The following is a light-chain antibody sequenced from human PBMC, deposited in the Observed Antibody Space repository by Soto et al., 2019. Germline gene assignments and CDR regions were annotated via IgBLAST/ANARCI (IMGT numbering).Light chain of an antibody. J-gene: IGKJ5*01. V-gene: IGKV3-20*01. CDR1: QSVSSSY. Sequence: EIVLTQSPGTLSLSPGERATLSCRASQSVSSSYLAWYQQKPGQAPRLLIYGASRRATGIPDRFSGSGSGTDFTLTISRLEPEDFAVYYCQQYGGSPPITFPQGTRLEIK. CDR3: QQYGGSPPIT. CDR2: GAS.